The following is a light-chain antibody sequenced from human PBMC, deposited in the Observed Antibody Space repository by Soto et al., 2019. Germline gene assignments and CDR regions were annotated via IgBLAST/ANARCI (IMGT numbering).Light chain of an antibody. CDR3: QQYGSSPLYP. CDR1: QSVSSSY. Sequence: EIVLTQSPGTLSLSPGERATLSCRASQSVSSSYLAWYQQKPGQAPRLLIYAASSRATGVPDRFSGSGSGTDFTLTISRLEPEDFAVHYCQQYGSSPLYPFGQGTKLEIK. V-gene: IGKV3-20*01. J-gene: IGKJ2*01. CDR2: AAS.